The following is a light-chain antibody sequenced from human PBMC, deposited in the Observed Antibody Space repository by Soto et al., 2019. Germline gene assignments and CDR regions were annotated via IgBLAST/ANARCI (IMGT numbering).Light chain of an antibody. J-gene: IGLJ1*01. CDR1: SSDVGGYNY. CDR3: SSYTSRGTYV. V-gene: IGLV2-14*01. CDR2: EVS. Sequence: QSVLTQPASVSGSPGQSITISCTGTSSDVGGYNYVSWYQQHPSKAPKLIIYEVSYRPSGISNRFSGSKSGNTASLTISGLQAEDEADYYCSSYTSRGTYVFGTGTKVTVL.